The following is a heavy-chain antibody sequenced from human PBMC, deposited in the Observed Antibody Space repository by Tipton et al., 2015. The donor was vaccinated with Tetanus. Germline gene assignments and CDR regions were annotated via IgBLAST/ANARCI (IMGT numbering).Heavy chain of an antibody. CDR2: ISWNSGSI. D-gene: IGHD1-20*01. CDR1: GFTFDDYA. J-gene: IGHJ6*02. Sequence: SLRLSCAASGFTFDDYAMHWVRQAPGKGLEWVSGISWNSGSIGYADSVKGRFTISRDNARNSLHLQMNSLRAEDTAVYYCAKSNGITGTTFYYGMDVWGQGTTVTVSS. CDR3: AKSNGITGTTFYYGMDV. V-gene: IGHV3-9*01.